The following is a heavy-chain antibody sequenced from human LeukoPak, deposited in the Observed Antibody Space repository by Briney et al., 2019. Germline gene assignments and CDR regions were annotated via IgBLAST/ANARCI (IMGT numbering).Heavy chain of an antibody. CDR2: IYHSGST. CDR1: GGSISSSNW. J-gene: IGHJ4*02. D-gene: IGHD4-23*01. CDR3: ARAVGTSRNFFDY. V-gene: IGHV4-4*02. Sequence: PSGTLSLTCAVSGGSISSSNWWSWVRQPPGKGLEWIGEIYHSGSTNYNPSLKSRVTISVDTSKNQFSLNLSSVTAADTAMYYCARAVGTSRNFFDYWGQGTLVTVSS.